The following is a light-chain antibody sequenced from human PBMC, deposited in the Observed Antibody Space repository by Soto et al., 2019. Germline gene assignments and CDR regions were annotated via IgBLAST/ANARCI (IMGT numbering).Light chain of an antibody. V-gene: IGKV1-27*01. CDR1: QAISNF. CDR3: QNYHSAPWT. Sequence: IQMTQSPPTLSASVGDRVTITCRASQAISNFLAWYQQKPGKVPKLLMYGASTLPSGVPSRFSGSGSGTDFTLTISSLQPEDVATYYCQNYHSAPWTFGQGTKVDIK. J-gene: IGKJ1*01. CDR2: GAS.